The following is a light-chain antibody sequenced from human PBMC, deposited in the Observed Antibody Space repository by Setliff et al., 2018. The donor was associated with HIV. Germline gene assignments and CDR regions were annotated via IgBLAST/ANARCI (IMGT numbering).Light chain of an antibody. V-gene: IGKV1-39*01. CDR1: QNIDTY. Sequence: DIQMTQSPSSLSASVGDRVTLTCRASQNIDTYLNWYQQKPGKAPKLLIYAASSLQSGVSSRFSGSGSGADFTLTISSLQPEDFATYYCQQSYFSPQMPITFGPGT. CDR2: AAS. J-gene: IGKJ3*01. CDR3: QQSYFSPQMPIT.